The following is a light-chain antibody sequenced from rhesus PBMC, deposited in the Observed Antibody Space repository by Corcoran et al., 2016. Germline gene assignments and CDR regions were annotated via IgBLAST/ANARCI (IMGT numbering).Light chain of an antibody. J-gene: IGLJ1*01. Sequence: AALTQPRSVSGSHGQSVTISCTGTSSDIRDYNYFSWYQQHPDTAPKLLIYEVTKRPSGVSDRFSGSKSGSTPSLTISGLQAEDEVVYFCCSYAVSYNYIFDVGTRLTVL. CDR2: EVT. CDR3: CSYAVSYNYI. CDR1: SSDIRDYNY. V-gene: IGLV2-32*01.